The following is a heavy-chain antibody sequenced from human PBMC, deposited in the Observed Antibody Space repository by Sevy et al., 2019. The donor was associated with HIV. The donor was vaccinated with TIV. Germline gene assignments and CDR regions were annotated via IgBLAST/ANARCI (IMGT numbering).Heavy chain of an antibody. CDR3: ARDLPPSATTVAHFDC. J-gene: IGHJ4*02. Sequence: GGSLRLSCAASGFTFSDYYMSWIRQAPGKGLEWVSYISNSGTAMYYSDSVRGRFTISRDNARNSLYLQMNSLRAEDTAIYYCARDLPPSATTVAHFDCWGQGTLVTVSS. V-gene: IGHV3-11*04. CDR1: GFTFSDYY. D-gene: IGHD4-17*01. CDR2: ISNSGTAM.